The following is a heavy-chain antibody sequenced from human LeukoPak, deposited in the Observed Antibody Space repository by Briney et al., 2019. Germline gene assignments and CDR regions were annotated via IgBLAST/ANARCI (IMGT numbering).Heavy chain of an antibody. CDR2: ISSSSSYI. J-gene: IGHJ3*02. Sequence: GGSLRLSCAASGFTLSSYSMNWVRQAPGKGLEWVSSISSSSSYIYYTDSMKGRFTISRDNAKNSLYLQMNSLRAEDTAVYYCARVREAAAFDIWGQGTMVTVSS. CDR1: GFTLSSYS. D-gene: IGHD6-25*01. V-gene: IGHV3-21*01. CDR3: ARVREAAAFDI.